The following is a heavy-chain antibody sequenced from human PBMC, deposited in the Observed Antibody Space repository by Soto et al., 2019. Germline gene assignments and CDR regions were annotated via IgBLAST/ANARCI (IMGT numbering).Heavy chain of an antibody. D-gene: IGHD3-10*01. CDR2: ISSSRSYI. J-gene: IGHJ4*02. CDR3: ARDRYYYGSEKGY. Sequence: EVQLVESGGGLVKPGGSLRLSCAASGFTFSSYAMNWVRQAPGKGLEWVSSISSSRSYIYYADSVKGRFIISRDNAKNSLYLQMNSLIAEDTAVYYCARDRYYYGSEKGYWGQGTLVTVSS. CDR1: GFTFSSYA. V-gene: IGHV3-21*01.